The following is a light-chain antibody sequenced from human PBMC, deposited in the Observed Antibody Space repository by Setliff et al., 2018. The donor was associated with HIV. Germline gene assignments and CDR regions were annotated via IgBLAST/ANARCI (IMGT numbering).Light chain of an antibody. CDR3: CSHTRTLNPFV. V-gene: IGLV2-14*03. CDR2: DVT. Sequence: QSALTQPASVSGSPGQSIAISCTGTSSDVGGSNHVSWYQQHPGKAPRLIIYDVTNRPSGVSDRVSGSKSGNTASLSISGLQAEDDADYYCCSHTRTLNPFVFGTGTRSPS. CDR1: SSDVGGSNH. J-gene: IGLJ1*01.